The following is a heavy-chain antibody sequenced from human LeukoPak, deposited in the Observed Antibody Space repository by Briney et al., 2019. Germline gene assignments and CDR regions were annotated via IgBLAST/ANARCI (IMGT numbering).Heavy chain of an antibody. CDR2: ISAYNGNT. V-gene: IGHV1-18*01. J-gene: IGHJ4*02. CDR3: ARVSTVRGVILEIDY. CDR1: GYTFTSYG. D-gene: IGHD3-10*01. Sequence: EASVKVSCKASGYTFTSYGISWVRQAPGQGLEWMGWISAYNGNTNYAQKLQGRVTMTTDISTSTAYMELRSLRSDDTAVYYCARVSTVRGVILEIDYWGQGTLVTVSS.